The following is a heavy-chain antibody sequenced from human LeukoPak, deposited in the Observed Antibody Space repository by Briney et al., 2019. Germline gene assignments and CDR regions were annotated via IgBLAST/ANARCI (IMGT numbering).Heavy chain of an antibody. CDR2: FDPEDGKT. V-gene: IGHV1-24*01. CDR3: ATESRTSFYCSGGSCYGEAFDI. Sequence: GASVKVSCKVSGYTLTELSMHWVRQAPGKGFEWMGGFDPEDGKTIYAQKFQGRVTMTEDTSTDTAYMELSSLRSEDTAVYYCATESRTSFYCSGGSCYGEAFDIWGQGTMVTVSS. D-gene: IGHD2-15*01. CDR1: GYTLTELS. J-gene: IGHJ3*02.